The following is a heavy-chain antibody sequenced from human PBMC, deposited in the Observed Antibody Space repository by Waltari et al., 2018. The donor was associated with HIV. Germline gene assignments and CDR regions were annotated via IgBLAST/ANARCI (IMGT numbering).Heavy chain of an antibody. CDR1: GYTFTSYG. CDR2: ISAYNGNT. D-gene: IGHD3-9*01. J-gene: IGHJ6*02. Sequence: QVQLVQSGAEVKKPGASVKVSCKASGYTFTSYGISWVRQAPGQGLEWMGWISAYNGNTNYAQKLQGRVTMTTDTSTSTAYMELRSLRSDDTAVYYCAREGRYFGDPVGVGGYYYGMDVWGQGTTVTVSS. CDR3: AREGRYFGDPVGVGGYYYGMDV. V-gene: IGHV1-18*01.